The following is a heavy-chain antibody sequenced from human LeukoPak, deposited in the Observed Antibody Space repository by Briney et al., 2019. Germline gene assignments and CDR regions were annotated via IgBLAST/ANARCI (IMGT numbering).Heavy chain of an antibody. D-gene: IGHD2-21*01. Sequence: PGRSLRLSREAAGFAFSSYWASWVRQAPGKGLEWVANINQDGNSQNYVDSVRGRFTISKDNAKNSVYLQMNSLRAEDTAVYYCARSLWPEDYWGQGILVTVSS. CDR3: ARSLWPEDY. V-gene: IGHV3-7*01. CDR1: GFAFSSYW. J-gene: IGHJ4*02. CDR2: INQDGNSQ.